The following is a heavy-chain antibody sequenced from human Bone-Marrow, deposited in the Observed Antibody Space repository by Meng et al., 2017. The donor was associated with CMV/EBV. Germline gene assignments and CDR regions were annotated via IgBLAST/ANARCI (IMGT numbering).Heavy chain of an antibody. V-gene: IGHV1-18*01. CDR1: GYTFTSYG. CDR2: ISAYNGDT. D-gene: IGHD1-26*01. J-gene: IGHJ4*02. Sequence: QVQLVQSGAEVKMPGASVKVSCKSSGYTFTSYGISWGRQAPGQGLEWVGWISAYNGDTNYAQKRQGRVTMTTDTSTNSAYMELRSLRSDDTAVYYCARGPSGSYFRPFDYWGQGTLVTVSS. CDR3: ARGPSGSYFRPFDY.